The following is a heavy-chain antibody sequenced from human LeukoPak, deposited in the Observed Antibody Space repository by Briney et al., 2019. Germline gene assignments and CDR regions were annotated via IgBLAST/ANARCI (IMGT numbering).Heavy chain of an antibody. CDR1: GFTFSSYA. CDR3: AKDPRGSSWYYNWFDP. Sequence: GGSLRLSCAASGFTFSSYAMSWVRQAPGKGLEWVSAISGSGGSTYYAGSVKGRFTISRDNSKNTLYLQMNSLRAEDTAVYYCAKDPRGSSWYYNWFDPWGQGTLVTVSS. D-gene: IGHD6-13*01. J-gene: IGHJ5*02. V-gene: IGHV3-23*01. CDR2: ISGSGGST.